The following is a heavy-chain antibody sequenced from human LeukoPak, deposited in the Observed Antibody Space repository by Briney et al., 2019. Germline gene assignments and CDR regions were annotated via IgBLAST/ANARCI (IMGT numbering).Heavy chain of an antibody. CDR2: IYYSGST. CDR1: GGSISSYY. D-gene: IGHD1-26*01. J-gene: IGHJ4*02. CDR3: ARGGSYWSI. V-gene: IGHV4-59*01. Sequence: SETLSLTCTVSGGSISSYYWSWIRQPPGKGLEWIGYIYYSGSTNYNPSLKSRVTMSVDTSKNQFSLKLTSVTAADTAVYFCARGGSYWSIWGQGTLVTVSS.